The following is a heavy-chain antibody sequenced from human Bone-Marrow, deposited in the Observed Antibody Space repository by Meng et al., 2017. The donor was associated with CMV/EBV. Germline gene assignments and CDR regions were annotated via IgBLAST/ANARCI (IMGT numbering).Heavy chain of an antibody. D-gene: IGHD6-6*01. J-gene: IGHJ5*02. CDR3: ARGFSSSWDAWFDP. V-gene: IGHV1-2*02. CDR1: GYTFAGYY. CDR2: INPNSGGT. Sequence: GQLVQSGVEGKKPEASVKGTCKASGYTFAGYYRHWGRQAPGQGLEWMGWINPNSGGTNYAQKFQGRVTMTRDTSISTAYMELSRLRSDDTAVYYCARGFSSSWDAWFDPWGQGTLVTVSS.